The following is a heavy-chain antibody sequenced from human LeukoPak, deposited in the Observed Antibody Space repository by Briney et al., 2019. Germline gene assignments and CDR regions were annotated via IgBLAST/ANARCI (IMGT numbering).Heavy chain of an antibody. J-gene: IGHJ5*02. CDR1: GFTFSNAW. CDR3: TTGQYRPP. D-gene: IGHD5-18*01. Sequence: PGGSLRLSCAASGFTFSNAWMNWVRQAPGKGLEWVGRIKSKAAGGTTDYAAPVKGRFTISRDDSKNTLYLQMNSLKTEDTAVYYCTTGQYRPPWGQGTLVTVSS. CDR2: IKSKAAGGTT. V-gene: IGHV3-15*01.